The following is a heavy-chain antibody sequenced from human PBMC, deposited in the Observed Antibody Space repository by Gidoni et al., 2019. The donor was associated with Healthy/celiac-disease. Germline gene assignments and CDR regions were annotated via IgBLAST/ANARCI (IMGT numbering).Heavy chain of an antibody. J-gene: IGHJ3*02. CDR1: GFTFSSYE. V-gene: IGHV3-48*03. CDR2: ISSSGSTI. CDR3: ARRGGLRNAFDI. Sequence: EVQLVESGGGLVQPGGSLRLSCAASGFTFSSYERNWVRQAPGKGLEWVSYISSSGSTIYYADSVKGRFTISRDNAKNSLYLQMNSLRAEDTAVYYCARRGGLRNAFDIWGQGTMVTVSS. D-gene: IGHD3-10*01.